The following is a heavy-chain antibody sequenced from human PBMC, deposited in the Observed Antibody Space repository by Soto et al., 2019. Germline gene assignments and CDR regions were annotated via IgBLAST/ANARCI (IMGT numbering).Heavy chain of an antibody. CDR2: INPNTGDT. D-gene: IGHD7-27*01. CDR1: GYTFTGSS. J-gene: IGHJ4*02. CDR3: ARDLTGDPNY. Sequence: QVQLVQSGAEVKKPGASVNVSCEASGYTFTGSSIHWVRQAPGQGLEWMGYINPNTGDTIFAQKFQGRVTMTRDTSISTAYMELSRVASDDTAVYYCARDLTGDPNYWGQGNLVTVSS. V-gene: IGHV1-2*02.